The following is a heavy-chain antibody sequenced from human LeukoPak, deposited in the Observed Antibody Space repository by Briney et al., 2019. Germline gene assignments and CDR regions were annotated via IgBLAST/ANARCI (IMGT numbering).Heavy chain of an antibody. J-gene: IGHJ4*02. CDR3: ARGVVGATTAYYFDY. D-gene: IGHD1-26*01. V-gene: IGHV4-59*01. CDR1: GGSISSYY. Sequence: SETLSLTCTVSGGSISSYYWSWIRQPPGKGLEWIGYIYYSGSTNYNPSLKSRVTISVGTSKNQFSLKLSSVTAADTAVYYCARGVVGATTAYYFDYWGQGTLVTVSS. CDR2: IYYSGST.